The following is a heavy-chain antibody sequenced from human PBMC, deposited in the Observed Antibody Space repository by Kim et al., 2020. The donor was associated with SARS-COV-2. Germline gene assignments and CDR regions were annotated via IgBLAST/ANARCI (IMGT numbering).Heavy chain of an antibody. CDR3: ARATLTAEAASTY. V-gene: IGHV1-18*01. CDR2: INTYNGNS. D-gene: IGHD2-15*01. CDR1: GYMFTHYA. Sequence: ASVKVSCKASGYMFTHYAISWVRQAPGRGLEWMGWINTYNGNSNLAQNLQGRVTMTTDTTTSTAYMEVRSLRSDDTAVYYCARATLTAEAASTYWGQGTL. J-gene: IGHJ4*02.